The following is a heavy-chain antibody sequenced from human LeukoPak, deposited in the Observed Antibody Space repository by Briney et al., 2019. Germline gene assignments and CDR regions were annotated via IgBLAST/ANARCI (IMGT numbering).Heavy chain of an antibody. Sequence: PGGSLRLSCAASGFTFSSYSMNWVRQAPGKGLEWVSYISSSSSTIYYADSVKGRFTISRDNAKNSLYLQMNSLRAEDTAVYYCARGALRYFDWLLATLGYWGQGTLVTVSS. D-gene: IGHD3-9*01. CDR3: ARGALRYFDWLLATLGY. V-gene: IGHV3-48*01. J-gene: IGHJ4*02. CDR2: ISSSSSTI. CDR1: GFTFSSYS.